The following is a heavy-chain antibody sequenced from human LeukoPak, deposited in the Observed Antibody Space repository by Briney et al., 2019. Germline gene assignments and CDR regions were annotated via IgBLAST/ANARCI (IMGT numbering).Heavy chain of an antibody. J-gene: IGHJ6*02. V-gene: IGHV4-59*01. CDR3: ARSIYSTPYYYYGMDV. CDR2: IYYSGSI. Sequence: SETLSLICTVSGASISSYYWSWIRQPPGKGLEWIGDIYYSGSIKYNPSLKSRVTMSVDTSKNQFSLKLSSVTAADTAIYYCARSIYSTPYYYYGMDVWGQGTTVTVSS. CDR1: GASISSYY. D-gene: IGHD4-11*01.